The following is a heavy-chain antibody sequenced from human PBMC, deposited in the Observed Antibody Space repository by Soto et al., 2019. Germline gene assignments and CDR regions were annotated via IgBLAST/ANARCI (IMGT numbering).Heavy chain of an antibody. V-gene: IGHV4-30-2*01. J-gene: IGHJ4*02. CDR2: INHSGST. D-gene: IGHD3-22*01. CDR3: ARGTLDDYYDSSGYYYD. Sequence: TLSLTCAVSGGSISSGGYSWSWIRQPPGKGLEWIGYINHSGSTNYNPSLKSRVTISVDTSKNQFSLKLSSVTAADTAVYYCARGTLDDYYDSSGYYYDWGQGTLVTVSS. CDR1: GGSISSGGYS.